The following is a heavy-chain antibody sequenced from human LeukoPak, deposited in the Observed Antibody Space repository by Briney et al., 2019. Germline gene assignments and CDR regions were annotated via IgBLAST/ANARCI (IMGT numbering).Heavy chain of an antibody. CDR3: ARFKAGYYDSSGYYQFDY. D-gene: IGHD3-22*01. J-gene: IGHJ4*02. Sequence: SETLSLTCAVYGGSFSGYYWSWIRQPPGKGLEWIGEINHSGSTNYNPSLKSRVTISVDTSKNQFSLKLSSVTAADTAVYYCARFKAGYYDSSGYYQFDYWGQGTLVTVSS. CDR2: INHSGST. V-gene: IGHV4-34*01. CDR1: GGSFSGYY.